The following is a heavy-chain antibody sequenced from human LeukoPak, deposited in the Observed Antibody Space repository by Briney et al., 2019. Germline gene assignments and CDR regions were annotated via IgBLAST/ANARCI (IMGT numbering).Heavy chain of an antibody. CDR3: ARGLGPRTNYYYLDY. CDR2: INPNIDQR. D-gene: IGHD5-24*01. Sequence: GASVKVSCKASGYTLTTYDMNWVRQAPGQGLEWVGWINPNIDQRAFAQKFQGRITMTRDTSISTSYMELSSLTSEDTAVYYCARGLGPRTNYYYLDYWGQGTLLIVSS. V-gene: IGHV1-8*01. CDR1: GYTLTTYD. J-gene: IGHJ4*02.